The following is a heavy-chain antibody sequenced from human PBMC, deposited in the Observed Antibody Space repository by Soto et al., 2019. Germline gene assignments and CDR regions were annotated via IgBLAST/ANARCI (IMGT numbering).Heavy chain of an antibody. Sequence: PGGSLRLSCAASGFTFSNYAMNWVRQAPGKGLEWVSYITSHSDTMYYADSVKGRFIISRDNAKNSLYLRVNSLRDEDTAVYYCARRENDTTSYYWLHWGRGTLVTVSS. CDR2: ITSHSDTM. D-gene: IGHD3-22*01. CDR1: GFTFSNYA. V-gene: IGHV3-48*02. CDR3: ARRENDTTSYYWLH. J-gene: IGHJ4*02.